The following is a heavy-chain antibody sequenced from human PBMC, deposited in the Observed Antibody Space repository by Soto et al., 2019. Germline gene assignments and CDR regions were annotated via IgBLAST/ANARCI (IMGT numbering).Heavy chain of an antibody. Sequence: GGSLRLSCAASGFTFSSYAMSWVRQAPGKGLEWVSAISGSGGSTYYAGSVKGRFTISRDNSKNTLYLQMNSLRAEDTAVYYCAKDPLDNGNFHWFDPWGQGTPVTVSS. J-gene: IGHJ5*02. CDR1: GFTFSSYA. D-gene: IGHD1-1*01. CDR3: AKDPLDNGNFHWFDP. CDR2: ISGSGGST. V-gene: IGHV3-23*01.